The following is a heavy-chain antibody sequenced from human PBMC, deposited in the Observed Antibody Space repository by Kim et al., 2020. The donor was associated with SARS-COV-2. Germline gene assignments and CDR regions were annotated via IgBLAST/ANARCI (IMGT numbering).Heavy chain of an antibody. CDR3: ARDGPPRQQLYPRSLYYFDY. D-gene: IGHD6-13*01. Sequence: ASVKVSCKASGYTFTSYGISWVRQAPGQGLEWMGWISAYNGNTNYAQKLQGRVTMTTDTSTSTAYMELRSLRSDDTAVYYCARDGPPRQQLYPRSLYYFDYWGQGNLVTVSS. J-gene: IGHJ4*02. CDR1: GYTFTSYG. V-gene: IGHV1-18*01. CDR2: ISAYNGNT.